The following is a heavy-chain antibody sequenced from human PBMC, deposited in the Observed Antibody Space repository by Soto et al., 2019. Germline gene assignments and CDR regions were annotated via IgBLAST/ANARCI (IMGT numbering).Heavy chain of an antibody. Sequence: GGSLRLSCVASGFTFDDFSMHLVRLAPGKGLEWVSGISWNNGRIYYADSVRGRFTISRDNAQNSLYLEMNSLRADDTALYYCAKGSEPYYFYGMEVWGQGTKVTVSS. CDR3: AKGSEPYYFYGMEV. J-gene: IGHJ6*02. V-gene: IGHV3-9*01. CDR1: GFTFDDFS. CDR2: ISWNNGRI. D-gene: IGHD3-10*01.